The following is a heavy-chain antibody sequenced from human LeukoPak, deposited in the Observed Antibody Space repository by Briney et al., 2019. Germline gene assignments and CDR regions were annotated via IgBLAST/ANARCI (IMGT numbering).Heavy chain of an antibody. CDR1: GGTFSSYG. CDR3: ATEPYSSSWYVPNSYYYYMDV. Sequence: ASVKVSCKASGGTFSSYGISWVRQAPGQGLEWMGGIIPIFGTANYAQKFQGRVTITADKSTSTAYMELSSLRSEDTAVYYCATEPYSSSWYVPNSYYYYMDVWGKGTTVTVSS. V-gene: IGHV1-69*06. D-gene: IGHD6-13*01. J-gene: IGHJ6*03. CDR2: IIPIFGTA.